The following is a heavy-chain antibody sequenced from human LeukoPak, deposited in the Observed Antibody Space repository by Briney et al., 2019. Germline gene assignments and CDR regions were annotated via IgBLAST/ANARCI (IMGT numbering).Heavy chain of an antibody. D-gene: IGHD2-15*01. V-gene: IGHV1-2*06. J-gene: IGHJ5*02. Sequence: SVRLSCKASGYTFTVYYMYWVRQAPAQGLEWMGRINPNSGDTDYAQNFQGRVTMTRDTSISTAYMELTNLRSDDTAVYYCARGYCSGGTCYLVENWFDPWGQGTLVTVSS. CDR2: INPNSGDT. CDR3: ARGYCSGGTCYLVENWFDP. CDR1: GYTFTVYY.